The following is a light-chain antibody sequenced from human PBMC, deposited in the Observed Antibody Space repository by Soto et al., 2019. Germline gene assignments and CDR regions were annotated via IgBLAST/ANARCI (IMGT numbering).Light chain of an antibody. CDR1: QSISSY. Sequence: DIQMTQSPSSLSASVGDRVTITCRASQSISSYLNWYQQKPGKAPKLLIYAASSLQSGVPSRFSGSGSGTDFTLTISNLQPEDFAAYYCKQSYSTPYTFGQGTKVDIK. CDR3: KQSYSTPYT. V-gene: IGKV1-39*01. J-gene: IGKJ2*01. CDR2: AAS.